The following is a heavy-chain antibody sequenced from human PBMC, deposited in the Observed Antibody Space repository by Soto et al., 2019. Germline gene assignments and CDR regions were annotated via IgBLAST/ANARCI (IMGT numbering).Heavy chain of an antibody. V-gene: IGHV1-2*02. CDR3: ARDHSGYGLNGMDV. J-gene: IGHJ6*02. D-gene: IGHD5-12*01. Sequence: ASVKVSCKASGYTFTGYYMHWVRQAPGQGLEWMGWINPNSGGTNYAQKFQGRVTMTRDTSISTAYMELSRLRSDDTAVYYCARDHSGYGLNGMDVWGQGTTVTVSS. CDR2: INPNSGGT. CDR1: GYTFTGYY.